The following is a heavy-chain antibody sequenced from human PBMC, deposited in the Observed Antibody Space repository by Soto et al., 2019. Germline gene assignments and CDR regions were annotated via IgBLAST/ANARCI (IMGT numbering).Heavy chain of an antibody. D-gene: IGHD5-18*01. CDR1: GFTLSSHG. CDR3: VKEFGVAGSSYESFFDY. CDR2: VSYDGGTK. J-gene: IGHJ4*02. Sequence: PGGSLRLSCAASGFTLSSHGMQWVRQAPGKGLEWVAVVSYDGGTKYYAGSVKGRFTISRDNSKNTLYLQMNSLRAEDTAVYYCVKEFGVAGSSYESFFDYWGQGTLVTVSS. V-gene: IGHV3-30*18.